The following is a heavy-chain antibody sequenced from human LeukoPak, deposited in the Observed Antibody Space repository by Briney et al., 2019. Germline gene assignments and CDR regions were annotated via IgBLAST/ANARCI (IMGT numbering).Heavy chain of an antibody. Sequence: SETLSLTCAVYGGSFSGYYWSWIRQPPGKGLEWIGEINHSGSTNYNPSLKSRVTMSVDTSKNQFSLKLSSVTAADTAVYYCARVSSRDGYNYYFDYWGQGTLVTVSS. D-gene: IGHD5-24*01. CDR3: ARVSSRDGYNYYFDY. CDR2: INHSGST. CDR1: GGSFSGYY. V-gene: IGHV4-34*01. J-gene: IGHJ4*02.